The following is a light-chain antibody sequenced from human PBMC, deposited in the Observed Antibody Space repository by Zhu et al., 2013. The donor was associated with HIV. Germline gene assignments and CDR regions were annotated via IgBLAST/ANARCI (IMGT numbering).Light chain of an antibody. CDR1: HDIGKY. CDR3: QHVNNNAA. Sequence: DIQLTQSPSFLSASVGDRVTITCRASHDIGKYLAWYQQRPGKAPRLLVYAASTTQSGVPSRFSGSGSGTDFTLTISSLQPEDFATYYCQHVNNNAAFGPGTKVDV. J-gene: IGKJ3*01. CDR2: AAS. V-gene: IGKV1-9*01.